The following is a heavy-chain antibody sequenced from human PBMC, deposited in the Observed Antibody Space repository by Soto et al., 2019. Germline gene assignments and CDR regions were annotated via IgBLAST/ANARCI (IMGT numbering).Heavy chain of an antibody. CDR2: FSDRGDS. Sequence: QVRLQESGPGLLKPSETLSLTCSVSGASVSSDSYHWSWIRQPPGKGLESIGYFSDRGDSNYHPSLKSRLTISIDTSTNRLSLRLSSVTAADTAVYYCATLLVGNGGGGFWGQGILVTVSS. D-gene: IGHD2-2*01. CDR3: ATLLVGNGGGGF. CDR1: GASVSSDSYH. J-gene: IGHJ4*02. V-gene: IGHV4-61*01.